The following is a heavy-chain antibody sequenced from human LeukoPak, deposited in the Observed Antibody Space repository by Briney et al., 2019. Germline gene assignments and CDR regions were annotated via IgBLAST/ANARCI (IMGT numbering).Heavy chain of an antibody. Sequence: GRSLRLSCEASGFTFSAYAMTWVRRAPGKGLEWVSSIGSDNKPHYSESVKGRFAISRDNSKSMLFLQLNSLSAEDTGVYYCARGGITDYGDYSSFDYWGQGTLLTVSS. V-gene: IGHV3-23*05. CDR3: ARGGITDYGDYSSFDY. CDR1: GFTFSAYA. D-gene: IGHD4-17*01. J-gene: IGHJ4*02. CDR2: IGSDNKP.